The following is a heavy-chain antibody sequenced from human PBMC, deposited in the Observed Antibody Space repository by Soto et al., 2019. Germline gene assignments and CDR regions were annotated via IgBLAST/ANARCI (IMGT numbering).Heavy chain of an antibody. J-gene: IGHJ4*02. V-gene: IGHV1-18*01. Sequence: QVQLVQSGAEVKKPGASVKVSCKASGYTFTSYGISWVRQAPGQGPEWMGWISAYNGNTNYAQKLQGRVTMTTDTSTSTAYMELRRLGSDDTAVYYCARAGYYGSGSPIPSFDYWGQGTLVTVSS. CDR2: ISAYNGNT. CDR3: ARAGYYGSGSPIPSFDY. D-gene: IGHD3-10*01. CDR1: GYTFTSYG.